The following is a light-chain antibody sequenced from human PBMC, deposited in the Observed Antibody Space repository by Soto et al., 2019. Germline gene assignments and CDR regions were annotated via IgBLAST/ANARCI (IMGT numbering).Light chain of an antibody. V-gene: IGKV3-11*01. CDR2: DAS. Sequence: EIVLTQSPATLSLSPGERATLSCRASPSVSSYLAWYKHKPGQAPRLLLYDASNRATGIPSRFSGSGSGTDFTLTISILEPEDFAVYYCQQRSKSLTFGGGTKVEIK. CDR3: QQRSKSLT. CDR1: PSVSSY. J-gene: IGKJ4*01.